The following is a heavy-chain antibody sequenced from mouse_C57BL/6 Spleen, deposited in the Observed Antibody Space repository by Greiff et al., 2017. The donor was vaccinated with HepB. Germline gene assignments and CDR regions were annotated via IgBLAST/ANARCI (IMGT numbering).Heavy chain of an antibody. D-gene: IGHD2-3*01. CDR3: ARGLDDGYYSAWFAY. J-gene: IGHJ3*01. CDR1: GYTFTSYG. V-gene: IGHV1-81*01. CDR2: IYPRSGNT. Sequence: VQLQQSGAELARPGASVKLSCKASGYTFTSYGISWVKQRTGQGLEWIGEIYPRSGNTYYNEKFKGKATLTADKSSSTAYMELSSLTSEDSAVYFCARGLDDGYYSAWFAYWGQGTLVTVSA.